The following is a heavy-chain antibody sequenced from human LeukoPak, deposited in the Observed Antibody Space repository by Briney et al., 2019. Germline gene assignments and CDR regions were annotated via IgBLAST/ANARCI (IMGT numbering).Heavy chain of an antibody. V-gene: IGHV3-23*01. D-gene: IGHD7-27*01. CDR1: GFTFSSYA. CDR2: ISSSGGST. CDR3: AKLPANWQAYYFDY. Sequence: GGSLRLSCAASGFTFSSYAMSWVRQAPGKGLEWVSVISSSGGSTHYADSVKGRFTISRDNSKNTLYLQMNSLRAEDTAVYYCAKLPANWQAYYFDYWGQGTLVTVSS. J-gene: IGHJ4*02.